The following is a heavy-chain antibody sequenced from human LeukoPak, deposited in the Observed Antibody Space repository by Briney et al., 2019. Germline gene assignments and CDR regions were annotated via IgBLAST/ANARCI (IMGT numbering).Heavy chain of an antibody. J-gene: IGHJ5*02. CDR1: GYTFTTYG. CDR3: ASWEGDYDILTGYYTRLGS. V-gene: IGHV1-18*01. D-gene: IGHD3-9*01. Sequence: GASVKVSCKASGYTFTTYGITWVRQAPGQGLESMGWISAYTGDTDYAQKLQGRVTMTTDTSTSTAYMELRSLRFDDTAVYYCASWEGDYDILTGYYTRLGSWGQGTLVTVSS. CDR2: ISAYTGDT.